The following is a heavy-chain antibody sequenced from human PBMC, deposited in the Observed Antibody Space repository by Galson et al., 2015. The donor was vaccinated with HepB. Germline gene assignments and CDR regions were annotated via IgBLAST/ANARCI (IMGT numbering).Heavy chain of an antibody. CDR1: GFTFSSYG. D-gene: IGHD5-12*01. CDR2: IRYDGSNK. J-gene: IGHJ4*02. CDR3: AGEYSGYDSPFDY. Sequence: SLRLSCAASGFTFSSYGMHWVRQAPGKGLEWVAFIRYDGSNKYYADSVKGRFTISRDNSKNTLYLQMNSLRAEDTAVYYCAGEYSGYDSPFDYWGQGTLVTVSS. V-gene: IGHV3-30*02.